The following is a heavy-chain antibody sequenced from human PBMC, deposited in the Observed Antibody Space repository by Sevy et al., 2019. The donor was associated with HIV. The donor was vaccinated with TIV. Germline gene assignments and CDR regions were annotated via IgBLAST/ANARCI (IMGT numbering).Heavy chain of an antibody. D-gene: IGHD2-2*01. Sequence: GGSLRLSCAASGFTFSNYAINWIRKAPGKGLKWASRISGSGDSTFYADSVKGRFTISRENSKNRVHLQMNSLRVEDTAVYYCAKVVVPADIDPFYYYAYGMDVWGQGTTVTVSS. J-gene: IGHJ6*02. V-gene: IGHV3-23*01. CDR1: GFTFSNYA. CDR3: AKVVVPADIDPFYYYAYGMDV. CDR2: ISGSGDST.